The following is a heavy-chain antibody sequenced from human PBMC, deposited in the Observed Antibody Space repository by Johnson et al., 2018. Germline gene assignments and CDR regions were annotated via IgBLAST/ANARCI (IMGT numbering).Heavy chain of an antibody. J-gene: IGHJ3*02. CDR2: ISYDGSNK. Sequence: VQLLESGGGVVQPGRSLRLSCAASGFTFSSYGMHWVRQAPGKGLEWVAVISYDGSNKYYADSVKGRFTISRDNSKNTLYLQMNSLRAEATAVYYCAKDLQQWLSYDAFDIWGQGTMVTVSS. D-gene: IGHD6-19*01. CDR3: AKDLQQWLSYDAFDI. V-gene: IGHV3-30*18. CDR1: GFTFSSYG.